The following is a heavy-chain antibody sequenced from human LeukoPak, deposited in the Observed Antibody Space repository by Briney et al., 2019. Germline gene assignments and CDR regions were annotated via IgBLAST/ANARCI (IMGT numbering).Heavy chain of an antibody. D-gene: IGHD6-13*01. J-gene: IGHJ3*02. Sequence: GGSLRLSCAASGFTFSSYSMNWVRQAPGKGLEWVSSISSSSSYIYYADSVKGRLTISRDNAKNSLYLQMNSLRAEDTAVYYCARYSSSRYDAFDIWGQGTMVTVSS. CDR3: ARYSSSRYDAFDI. CDR1: GFTFSSYS. V-gene: IGHV3-21*01. CDR2: ISSSSSYI.